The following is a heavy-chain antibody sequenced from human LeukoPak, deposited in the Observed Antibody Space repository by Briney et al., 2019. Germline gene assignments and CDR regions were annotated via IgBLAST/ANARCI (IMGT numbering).Heavy chain of an antibody. D-gene: IGHD2-15*01. V-gene: IGHV4-39*07. J-gene: IGHJ4*02. CDR3: AREPATGGLDY. CDR2: IYYSGST. Sequence: SETLSLTCTVSGGSIRSTSYYWGWIRQPPGKGLEWIGSIYYSGSTYYNPSLKSRVTISVDTSKNQFSLKLSSVTAADTAVYYCAREPATGGLDYWGQGTLVTVSS. CDR1: GGSIRSTSYY.